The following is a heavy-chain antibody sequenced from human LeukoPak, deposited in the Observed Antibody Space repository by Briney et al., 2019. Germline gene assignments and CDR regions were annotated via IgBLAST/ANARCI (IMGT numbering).Heavy chain of an antibody. CDR1: GGSLSNYY. Sequence: SETLSLTCTVSGGSLSNYYWSWIRQPPGKGLEWIGYIFYSGSTNYNPSLKSRVTISQDTSKNQFSLKLSSVTAADTAVYYCAREADRWFDPWGQGTLVTVSS. CDR3: AREADRWFDP. V-gene: IGHV4-59*01. J-gene: IGHJ5*02. CDR2: IFYSGST.